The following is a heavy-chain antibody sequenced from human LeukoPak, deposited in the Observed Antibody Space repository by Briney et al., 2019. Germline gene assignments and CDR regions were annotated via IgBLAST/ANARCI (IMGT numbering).Heavy chain of an antibody. Sequence: SETLSLTCTVSGGSISSYYWSWIRQPPGKGLEWVWYIYYSGSTNYNPSLKSRVTISVDTSKNQFSLKLSSVAAADTAVYYCAGVSGYDSSGYYGLGVAFDIWGQGTMVTVSS. D-gene: IGHD3-22*01. CDR3: AGVSGYDSSGYYGLGVAFDI. CDR2: IYYSGST. CDR1: GGSISSYY. J-gene: IGHJ3*02. V-gene: IGHV4-59*01.